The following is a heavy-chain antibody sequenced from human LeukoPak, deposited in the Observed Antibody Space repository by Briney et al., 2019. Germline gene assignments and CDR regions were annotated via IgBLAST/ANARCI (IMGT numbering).Heavy chain of an antibody. CDR2: INPNSGGT. Sequence: ASVKVSCKASGYTFTGYYMHWVRQAPGQGLEWMGWINPNSGGTNYAQKFQGRVTMTRGTSISTAYMELSRLRSDDTALYYCARQMATILDGILDYWGQGTLVTVSS. V-gene: IGHV1-2*02. J-gene: IGHJ4*02. D-gene: IGHD5-24*01. CDR1: GYTFTGYY. CDR3: ARQMATILDGILDY.